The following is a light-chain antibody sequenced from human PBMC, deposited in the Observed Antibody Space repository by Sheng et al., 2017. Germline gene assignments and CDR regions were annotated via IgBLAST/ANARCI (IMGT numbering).Light chain of an antibody. Sequence: EIVLTQSPGTLSLSPGERATLSCRASQSVYNKLAWYQQKPGQAPRLLIYGASTRATGIPARFSGSGSGTEFTLTISSLQSEDFAVYYCQQYDKWPLPFGGGTKVEIK. V-gene: IGKV3-15*01. CDR3: QQYDKWPLP. J-gene: IGKJ4*01. CDR2: GAS. CDR1: QSVYNK.